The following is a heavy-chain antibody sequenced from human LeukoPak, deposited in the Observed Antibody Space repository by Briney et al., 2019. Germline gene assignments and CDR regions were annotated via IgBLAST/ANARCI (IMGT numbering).Heavy chain of an antibody. V-gene: IGHV1-8*01. CDR1: GYTFTSYD. Sequence: ASVKVSCTASGYTFTSYDINWVRQATGQGLEWMGWMNPNSGNTGYAQKFQGRGTMTRTTSISTTYMELRRLRSEDTAVYYCARDEVPSAIAWDDAFDIWGQGKMVTVSS. J-gene: IGHJ3*02. D-gene: IGHD2-2*02. CDR3: ARDEVPSAIAWDDAFDI. CDR2: MNPNSGNT.